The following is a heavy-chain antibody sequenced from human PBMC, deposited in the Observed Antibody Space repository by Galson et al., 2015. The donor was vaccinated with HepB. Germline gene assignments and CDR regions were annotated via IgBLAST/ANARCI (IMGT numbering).Heavy chain of an antibody. CDR2: INHSGST. J-gene: IGHJ4*02. Sequence: LRLSCAASGFTFSSYGMSWVRQPPGKGLEWIGEINHSGSTNYNPSLKSRVTISVDTSKNQFSLKLSSVTAADTAVYYCARGHIFGVVRVSLDYWGQGTLVTVSS. CDR1: GFTFSSYG. D-gene: IGHD3-3*02. V-gene: IGHV4-34*01. CDR3: ARGHIFGVVRVSLDY.